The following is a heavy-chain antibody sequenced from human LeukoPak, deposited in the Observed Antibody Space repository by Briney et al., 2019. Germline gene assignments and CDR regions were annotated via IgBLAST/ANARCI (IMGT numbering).Heavy chain of an antibody. D-gene: IGHD6-19*01. V-gene: IGHV1-69*13. CDR1: GGTFSSYA. CDR2: IIPIFGTA. CDR3: ARMGIAVAGLFDY. J-gene: IGHJ4*02. Sequence: ASVKVSCKASGGTFSSYAISWVRQAPGQGLEWMGGIIPIFGTANYAQKFRGRVTITADESTSTAYMELSSLRSEDTAVYYCARMGIAVAGLFDYWGQGTLVTVSS.